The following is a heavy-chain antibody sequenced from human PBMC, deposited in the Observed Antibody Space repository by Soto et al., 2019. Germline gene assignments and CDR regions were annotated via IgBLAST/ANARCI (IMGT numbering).Heavy chain of an antibody. CDR3: AQRLSTSASNWFDP. V-gene: IGHV2-5*02. D-gene: IGHD2-2*01. J-gene: IGHJ5*02. CDR1: GFSLSASGVA. CDR2: IYWDDDK. Sequence: PTLVNPTQTLTLTCTFSGFSLSASGVAVGWIRQPPGKALEWLALIYWDDDKRYSPSLKSRLTITKDTSKNQVVLTMTNLDPVDTATYYCAQRLSTSASNWFDPWGQGTLVTVSS.